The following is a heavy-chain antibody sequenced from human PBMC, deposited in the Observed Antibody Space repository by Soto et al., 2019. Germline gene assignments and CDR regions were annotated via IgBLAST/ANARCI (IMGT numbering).Heavy chain of an antibody. V-gene: IGHV4-31*03. CDR3: ARDGYSYGGGFGY. J-gene: IGHJ4*02. Sequence: PSETLSLTCTVSGGSISSGGYYWSWIRQHPGKGLEWIGYIYYSGSTYYNPSLKSRVTISVDTSKNQFSLKLSSVTAADAAVYYCARDGYSYGGGFGYWGQGTLVTVSS. CDR2: IYYSGST. CDR1: GGSISSGGYY. D-gene: IGHD5-18*01.